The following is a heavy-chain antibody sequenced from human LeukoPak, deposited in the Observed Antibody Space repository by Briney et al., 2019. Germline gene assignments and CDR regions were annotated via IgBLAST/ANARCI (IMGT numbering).Heavy chain of an antibody. J-gene: IGHJ4*02. D-gene: IGHD3-22*01. CDR3: AREPFYYDSSGYYSDY. CDR1: GYTFTSYG. CDR2: VSAYNGNT. Sequence: ASVKVSCKASGYTFTSYGMNWVRQAPGQGLEWMGWVSAYNGNTNYAQKLQGRVTMTTDTSTSTAYMELRSLRSDDTAVYYCAREPFYYDSSGYYSDYWGQGTLVTVSS. V-gene: IGHV1-18*01.